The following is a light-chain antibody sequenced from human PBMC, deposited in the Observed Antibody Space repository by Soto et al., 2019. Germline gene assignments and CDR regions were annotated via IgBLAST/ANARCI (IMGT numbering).Light chain of an antibody. CDR2: DAS. V-gene: IGKV3D-20*02. Sequence: EIVLTQSPGTLSLSPGERATLSCRASQSVSSSSLAWYQQKRGQAPRLLIHDASSRATGIPDRFSGSGSGTDFTLTISRLEPEDFAVYYCQQRSNWLITFGQGTRLEIK. CDR1: QSVSSSS. CDR3: QQRSNWLIT. J-gene: IGKJ5*01.